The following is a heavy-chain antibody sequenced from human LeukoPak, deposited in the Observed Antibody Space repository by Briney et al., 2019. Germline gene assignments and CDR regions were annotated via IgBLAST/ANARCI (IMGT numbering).Heavy chain of an antibody. CDR2: IYGGGIT. V-gene: IGHV3-53*05. CDR1: GFDVSSNY. Sequence: GGSLRLSCVAAGFDVSSNYLSWVRQAPGKGLEWVSVIYGGGITDYADSVKGRFTISRDNSKNTLYLQMSSLRAEDTAVYYCARALVSGSYYYYYYGMDVWGQGTTVTVSS. CDR3: ARALVSGSYYYYYYGMDV. J-gene: IGHJ6*02. D-gene: IGHD3-10*01.